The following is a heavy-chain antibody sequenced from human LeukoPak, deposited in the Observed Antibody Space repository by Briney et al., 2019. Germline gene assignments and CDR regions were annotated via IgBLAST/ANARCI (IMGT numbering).Heavy chain of an antibody. D-gene: IGHD1-26*01. CDR2: IIPIFGTA. CDR1: GGTFSSYA. Sequence: ASVKVSCKASGGTFSSYAISWVRQAPGQGLEWMGGIIPIFGTANYAQKFQGRVTITADESTSTAHMELSSLRSEDTAVYYCASGIVGAVDYWGQGTLVTVSS. V-gene: IGHV1-69*13. CDR3: ASGIVGAVDY. J-gene: IGHJ4*02.